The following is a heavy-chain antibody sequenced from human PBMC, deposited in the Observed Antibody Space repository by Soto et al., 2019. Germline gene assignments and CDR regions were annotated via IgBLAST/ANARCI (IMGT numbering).Heavy chain of an antibody. Sequence: EVQLVESGGGLVQPGGSLRLSCAASGFTFSSYAMHWVRQAPGKGLEYVSTINRNGGSTYYANSVKGRFTISRVNSKNTLYLQMGSLRAEDMAVYYRARGGSDYYFDYWGQGTLVTVSS. J-gene: IGHJ4*02. V-gene: IGHV3-64*01. CDR1: GFTFSSYA. CDR2: INRNGGST. D-gene: IGHD2-21*02. CDR3: ARGGSDYYFDY.